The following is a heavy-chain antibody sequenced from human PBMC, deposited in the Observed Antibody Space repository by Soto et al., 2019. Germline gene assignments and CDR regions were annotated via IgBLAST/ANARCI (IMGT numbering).Heavy chain of an antibody. D-gene: IGHD3-22*01. Sequence: PGGSLRLSCAASGFTFSSYAMSWVRQAPGKGLEWVSAISGSGGSTYYADSVKGRFTISRDNSKNTLYLQMNSLRAEDTAVYYYAKDIYYDSSGYHSGFDYWGQGTLVTSPQ. CDR2: ISGSGGST. J-gene: IGHJ4*02. V-gene: IGHV3-23*01. CDR1: GFTFSSYA. CDR3: AKDIYYDSSGYHSGFDY.